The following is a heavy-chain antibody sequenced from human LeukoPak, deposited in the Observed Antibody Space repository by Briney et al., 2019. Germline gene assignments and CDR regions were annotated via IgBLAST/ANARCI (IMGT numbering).Heavy chain of an antibody. CDR1: GFTVSSNY. D-gene: IGHD6-13*01. V-gene: IGHV3-53*04. CDR2: IYSGGST. J-gene: IGHJ6*02. CDR3: ARDQRVAAAGPFGWSYYYGMDV. Sequence: QPGGSLRLSCAASGFTVSSNYMSWVRQAPGKGLEWVSVIYSGGSTYYADSVKGRFTISRHNSKNTLYLQMNSLRAEDTAVYYCARDQRVAAAGPFGWSYYYGMDVWGQGTTVTVSS.